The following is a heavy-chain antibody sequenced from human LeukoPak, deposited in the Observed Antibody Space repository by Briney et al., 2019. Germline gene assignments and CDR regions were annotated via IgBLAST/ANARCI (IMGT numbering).Heavy chain of an antibody. D-gene: IGHD1-26*01. CDR2: INHSGST. CDR1: GGSFSGYY. V-gene: IGHV4-34*01. CDR3: ATGWDPDWYFDL. J-gene: IGHJ2*01. Sequence: SETLSLTCAVYGGSFSGYYWSWIRQLPGKGLEWIGEINHSGSTNYNPSLKSRVTISVDTSKNQFSLKLSSVTAADTAVYYCATGWDPDWYFDLWGRGTLVTVSS.